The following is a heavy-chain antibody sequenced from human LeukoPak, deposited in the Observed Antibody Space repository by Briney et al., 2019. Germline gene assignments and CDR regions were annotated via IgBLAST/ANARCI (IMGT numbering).Heavy chain of an antibody. V-gene: IGHV4-59*01. Sequence: SETLSLTCTVSGGSISSYYWSWIRQPPGKGLEWIGYIYYSGSTNYNPSLKSRVTISVDTSKNQFSLKLSSVTVADTAVYYCARVTARGAFDIWGQGTMVTVSS. D-gene: IGHD3-10*01. CDR1: GGSISSYY. CDR3: ARVTARGAFDI. CDR2: IYYSGST. J-gene: IGHJ3*02.